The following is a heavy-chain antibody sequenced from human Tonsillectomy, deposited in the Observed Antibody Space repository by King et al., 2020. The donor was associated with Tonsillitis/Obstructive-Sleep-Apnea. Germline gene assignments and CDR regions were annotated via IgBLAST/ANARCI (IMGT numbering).Heavy chain of an antibody. V-gene: IGHV1-18*01. J-gene: IGHJ3*02. D-gene: IGHD2-8*02. Sequence: QLVQSGVEVKKPGASVKVSCKASGYTFSSYGISWVRQAPGQGLEWMGWISTYNGNTNYAQKIQGRVTMTTDTSTNTANMELRSLRSDDTAVYYCASTGVIVGDAFDIWGQGTMVTVSS. CDR1: GYTFSSYG. CDR3: ASTGVIVGDAFDI. CDR2: ISTYNGNT.